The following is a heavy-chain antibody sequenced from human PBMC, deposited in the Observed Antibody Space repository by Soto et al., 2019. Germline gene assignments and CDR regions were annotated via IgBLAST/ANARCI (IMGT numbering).Heavy chain of an antibody. D-gene: IGHD1-1*01. Sequence: EEQLVESGGGLVQHGGSLRLSCAASGFAFSSYWMHWVRESPGKGPVWVSRIYNDGSRTAYADSVKGRFTISRDNAKNTMYLQMRSLTVEDTAVYYCARDLPGDTTPYFDLWGQGTLVTVSS. CDR3: ARDLPGDTTPYFDL. CDR1: GFAFSSYW. V-gene: IGHV3-74*01. J-gene: IGHJ4*02. CDR2: IYNDGSRT.